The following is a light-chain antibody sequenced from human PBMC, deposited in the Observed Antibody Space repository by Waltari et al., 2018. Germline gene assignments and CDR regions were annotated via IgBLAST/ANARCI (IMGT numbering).Light chain of an antibody. CDR1: RSNIGNNS. Sequence: QSVLTQPPSAFGTPGQRVTISCSGSRSNIGNNSVNWYQQLPRTAPKLLMYNTNQRPSGVPDRFSGSRSGTSASLAISGLQSEDEGDYYCSSWDDSLNGPAFGGGTKVTVL. V-gene: IGLV1-44*01. J-gene: IGLJ3*02. CDR2: NTN. CDR3: SSWDDSLNGPA.